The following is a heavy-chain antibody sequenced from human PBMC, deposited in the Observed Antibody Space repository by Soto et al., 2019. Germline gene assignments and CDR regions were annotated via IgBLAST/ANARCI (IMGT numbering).Heavy chain of an antibody. CDR3: AKDLGSSGWEYFDH. V-gene: IGHV3-30*18. J-gene: IGHJ4*02. D-gene: IGHD6-19*01. CDR1: GFNFGNFA. Sequence: QLVESGGGMVPPGKSLRLSCTGSGFNFGNFAVHWVRQTPVKGLEWVAVISSHGRHQYYSDSVKGRFTISRDNSNNTMHLQLSSLRLEDTAVYYCAKDLGSSGWEYFDHWGQGTLVTVSS. CDR2: ISSHGRHQ.